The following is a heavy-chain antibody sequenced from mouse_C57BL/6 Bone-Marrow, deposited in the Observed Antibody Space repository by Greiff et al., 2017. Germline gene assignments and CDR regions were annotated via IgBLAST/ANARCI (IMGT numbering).Heavy chain of an antibody. CDR3: ARGHITTVVATNFDY. J-gene: IGHJ2*01. V-gene: IGHV1-69*01. CDR2: IDPSDSYT. D-gene: IGHD1-1*01. Sequence: QVQLQQSGAELVMPGASVKLSCKASGYTFTSYWMHWVKQRPGQGLEWIGEIDPSDSYTNYNQKFKGKSTLTVDKSSSTAYMQLSSLTSEDSAVYYCARGHITTVVATNFDYWGQGTTLTVSS. CDR1: GYTFTSYW.